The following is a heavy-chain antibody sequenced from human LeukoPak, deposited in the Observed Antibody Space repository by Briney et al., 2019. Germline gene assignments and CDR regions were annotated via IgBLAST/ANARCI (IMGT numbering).Heavy chain of an antibody. CDR3: ARQLGYCSSTSCYADKVDY. J-gene: IGHJ4*02. CDR1: GGSISSSSYY. D-gene: IGHD2-2*01. Sequence: PSETLSLTCTVSGGSISSSSYYWGWIRQPPGKGLEWIGSIYYSGSTHYNPSLKSRVTTSVDTSKNQFSLKLSSVTAADTAVYYCARQLGYCSSTSCYADKVDYWGQGTLVTVSS. CDR2: IYYSGST. V-gene: IGHV4-39*01.